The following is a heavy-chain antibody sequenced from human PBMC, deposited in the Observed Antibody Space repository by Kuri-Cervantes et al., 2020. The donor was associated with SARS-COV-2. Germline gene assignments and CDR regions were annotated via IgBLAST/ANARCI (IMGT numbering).Heavy chain of an antibody. Sequence: GSLRLSCAVYGGSFNNYYWSWIRQPPGKGLEWIGEINHSGGTNHNPSLKSRAIISADTSKNQFSLKMRSVTAADTAVYYCARGLVAVVPSPVLGLGPHYYSYHVDVWGHGTTVTVSS. J-gene: IGHJ6*02. D-gene: IGHD2-2*01. CDR2: INHSGGT. CDR1: GGSFNNYY. CDR3: ARGLVAVVPSPVLGLGPHYYSYHVDV. V-gene: IGHV4-34*04.